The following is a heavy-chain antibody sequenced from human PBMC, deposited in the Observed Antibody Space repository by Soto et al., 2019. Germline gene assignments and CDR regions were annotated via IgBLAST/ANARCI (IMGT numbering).Heavy chain of an antibody. D-gene: IGHD3-22*01. CDR3: ARVYDDSSGYLLQH. J-gene: IGHJ1*01. V-gene: IGHV1-8*01. CDR1: GYTFTSYD. CDR2: MNPNSGNT. Sequence: QVQLVQSGAEVKKPGASVKVSCKASGYTFTSYDINWVRQATGQGLEWMGWMNPNSGNTGYAQKFQGRVTMTRNTSISTAYVELSSLRSEDTAVYYCARVYDDSSGYLLQHWGQGTLVTVSS.